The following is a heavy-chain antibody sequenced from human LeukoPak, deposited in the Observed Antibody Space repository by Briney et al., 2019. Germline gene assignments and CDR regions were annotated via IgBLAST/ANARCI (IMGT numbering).Heavy chain of an antibody. V-gene: IGHV3-7*01. Sequence: GGSLRLSCAASGFTFSSYWMSWVRQAPGKGLEWVANIKQDGSEKYYVDSVKGRFTISRDDAKNSLYLQMNSLRAEDTAVYYCARDSFRHYYYDSSGYYFDWGQGTLVTVSS. CDR2: IKQDGSEK. D-gene: IGHD3-22*01. J-gene: IGHJ4*02. CDR1: GFTFSSYW. CDR3: ARDSFRHYYYDSSGYYFD.